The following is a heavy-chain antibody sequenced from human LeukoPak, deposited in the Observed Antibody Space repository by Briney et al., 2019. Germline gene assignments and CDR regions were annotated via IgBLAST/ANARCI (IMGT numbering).Heavy chain of an antibody. D-gene: IGHD6-13*01. CDR1: GFTVDSNY. Sequence: GGSLRLSCAASGFTVDSNYLSWVRRAPGKGLEWVANIKPDGTTKFYVDSVKGRFTISRDNALNSLYLQMNSLRAEDTAIYYCARSIPYGTTWYGRSDYWGQGTLVTVSS. CDR3: ARSIPYGTTWYGRSDY. V-gene: IGHV3-7*03. CDR2: IKPDGTTK. J-gene: IGHJ4*02.